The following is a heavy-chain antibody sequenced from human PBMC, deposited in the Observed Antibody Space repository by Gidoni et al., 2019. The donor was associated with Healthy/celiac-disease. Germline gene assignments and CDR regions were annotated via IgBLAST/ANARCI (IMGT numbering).Heavy chain of an antibody. V-gene: IGHV3-21*01. D-gene: IGHD6-13*01. Sequence: EVQLVESGGGLVKPGGSLRLSCAASGFTFLSYRMNWCRQAPGKGMEWVSSSSSSSNIYYADSVKGRFTISRDNAKNALYLQMNSLRAEDTAVYYCARVGSSSWYSRSDYYYGMDVWGQGTTVTVSS. J-gene: IGHJ6*02. CDR1: GFTFLSYR. CDR3: ARVGSSSWYSRSDYYYGMDV. CDR2: SSSSSNI.